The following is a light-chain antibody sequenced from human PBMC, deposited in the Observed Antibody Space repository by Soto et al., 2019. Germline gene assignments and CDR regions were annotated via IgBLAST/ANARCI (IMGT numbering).Light chain of an antibody. CDR2: GSS. J-gene: IGKJ2*01. V-gene: IGKV3-20*01. CDR3: QQYGSSPPYT. CDR1: QSVSNNY. Sequence: EVVLTQSPGTLSLSPGERATLSCRASQSVSNNYFAWYQQKPGQAPRLLIFGSSDRATGIPDRFSGSGSGTDFTLIISRLEPEDFAVYYCQQYGSSPPYTFGQGTKLEIK.